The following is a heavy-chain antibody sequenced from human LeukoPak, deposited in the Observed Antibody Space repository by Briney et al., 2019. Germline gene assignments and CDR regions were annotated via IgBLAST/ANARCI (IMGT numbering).Heavy chain of an antibody. Sequence: ASVTVSCKSSGYTFTGYFIHWVRQAPGQGLEWMGWINPKSGGTNYAQKFQGRVTMTGGTSISTTYMELTRLKSDDTAVYFCARSEDYGLNVWGQGTTVIVSS. J-gene: IGHJ6*02. V-gene: IGHV1-2*02. D-gene: IGHD4-17*01. CDR3: ARSEDYGLNV. CDR1: GYTFTGYF. CDR2: INPKSGGT.